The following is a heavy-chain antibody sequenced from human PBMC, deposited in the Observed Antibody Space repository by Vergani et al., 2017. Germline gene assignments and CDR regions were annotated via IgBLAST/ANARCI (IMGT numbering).Heavy chain of an antibody. CDR3: TRRSVVPATPEYYYYMDV. CDR2: ISSSSSYI. CDR1: GFTFSSYS. D-gene: IGHD2-2*01. Sequence: EVQLVESGGGLVKRGGSLRLSCAASGFTFSSYSMNWVRQAPGKGLEWVSSISSSSSYIHYSDSLKGRFTISRDNAKSSLYLQMNSLKTEDTAVYYCTRRSVVPATPEYYYYMDVWGKGTTVTVSS. V-gene: IGHV3-21*04. J-gene: IGHJ6*03.